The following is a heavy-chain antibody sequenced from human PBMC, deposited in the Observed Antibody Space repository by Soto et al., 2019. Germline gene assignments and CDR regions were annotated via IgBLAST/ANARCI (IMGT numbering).Heavy chain of an antibody. J-gene: IGHJ6*02. D-gene: IGHD3-16*02. Sequence: EVQLLESGGGLVQPGGSPRLSCAASGFTFSSYAMSWVRQAPGKGLEWVSAISGSGGSTYYADSVKGRFTISRDNSKNTLYLQMNSLRAEDTAVYYCAKDLSAGGDYYYYGMDVWGQGTTVTVSS. V-gene: IGHV3-23*01. CDR3: AKDLSAGGDYYYYGMDV. CDR1: GFTFSSYA. CDR2: ISGSGGST.